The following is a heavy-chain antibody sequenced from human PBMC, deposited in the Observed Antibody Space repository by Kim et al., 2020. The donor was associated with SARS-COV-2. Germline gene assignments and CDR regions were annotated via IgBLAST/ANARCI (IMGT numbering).Heavy chain of an antibody. J-gene: IGHJ4*01. V-gene: IGHV4-39*01. D-gene: IGHD4-17*01. CDR2: IYYSGST. CDR1: GGSISSSSYY. Sequence: SETLSLTCTVSGGSISSSSYYWGWIRQPPGKGLEWIGSIYYSGSTYYNPSLKSRVTISVDTSKNQFSLKLSSVTAADTAVYYCARQIGDYGDYYFDYWG. CDR3: ARQIGDYGDYYFDY.